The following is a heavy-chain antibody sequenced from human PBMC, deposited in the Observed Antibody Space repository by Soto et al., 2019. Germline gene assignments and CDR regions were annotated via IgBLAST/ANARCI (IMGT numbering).Heavy chain of an antibody. CDR2: ISWNSGSI. CDR3: AKDGCSGGSCYARLNWFDP. D-gene: IGHD2-15*01. Sequence: GGSLRLSCAASGFTFDDYAMHWVRQAPGKGLEWVSGISWNSGSIGYADSVKGRFTISRDNAKNSLYLQMNSLRAEDTALYYCAKDGCSGGSCYARLNWFDPWGQGTLVTVSS. CDR1: GFTFDDYA. J-gene: IGHJ5*02. V-gene: IGHV3-9*01.